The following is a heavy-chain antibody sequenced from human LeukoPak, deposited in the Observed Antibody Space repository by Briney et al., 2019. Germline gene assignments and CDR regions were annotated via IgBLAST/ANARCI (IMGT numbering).Heavy chain of an antibody. D-gene: IGHD3-22*01. CDR3: TRGSIAYYYMDV. V-gene: IGHV4-59*01. CDR2: IYYSGST. Sequence: SETLSLTCTVSGGSISSYYWSWIRQPPGKGLEWIGNIYYSGSTNYNPSLKSRVTISADTSKNQFSLKLSSVTAADTAVYYCTRGSIAYYYMDVWGKGTTVTISS. J-gene: IGHJ6*03. CDR1: GGSISSYY.